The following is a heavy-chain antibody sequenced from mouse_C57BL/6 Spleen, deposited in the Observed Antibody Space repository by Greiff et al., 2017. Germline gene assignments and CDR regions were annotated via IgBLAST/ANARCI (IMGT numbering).Heavy chain of an antibody. J-gene: IGHJ2*01. V-gene: IGHV1-15*01. CDR1: GYTFTDYE. Sequence: VQRVESGAELVRPGASVTLSCKASGYTFTDYEMHWVKQTPVHGLEWIGAIDPETGGTAYNQKFKGKAILTADKSSSTAYMELRSLTSEDSAVYYCTRSRTTVVPFDYWGQGTTLTVSS. CDR2: IDPETGGT. D-gene: IGHD1-1*01. CDR3: TRSRTTVVPFDY.